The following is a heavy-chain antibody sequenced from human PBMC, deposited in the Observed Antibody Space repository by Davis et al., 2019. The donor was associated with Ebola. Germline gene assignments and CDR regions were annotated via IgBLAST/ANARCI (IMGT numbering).Heavy chain of an antibody. Sequence: GESLKISCAASGFTFSSYAMSWVRQAPGKGLEWVSAISGSGGSTYYADSVKGRFTISRDNSKNTLYLQMNSLRAEDTAVYYCAKGLVTTYYYYGMDVWGKGTTVTVSS. J-gene: IGHJ6*04. CDR3: AKGLVTTYYYYGMDV. CDR2: ISGSGGST. V-gene: IGHV3-23*01. D-gene: IGHD4-17*01. CDR1: GFTFSSYA.